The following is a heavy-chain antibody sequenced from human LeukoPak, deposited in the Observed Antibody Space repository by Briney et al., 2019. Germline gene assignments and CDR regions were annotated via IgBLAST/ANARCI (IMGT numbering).Heavy chain of an antibody. Sequence: PSETLSLTCAVYGGSFSGYYWSWIRQPPGKGLEWIGEINHSGSTNYNPSLKSRVTISVDTSKNQFSLKLSSVTAADTAVYYCARRIIARGLGQENWFDPWGQGILVTVSS. J-gene: IGHJ5*02. CDR1: GGSFSGYY. CDR3: ARRIIARGLGQENWFDP. CDR2: INHSGST. V-gene: IGHV4-34*01. D-gene: IGHD3-16*01.